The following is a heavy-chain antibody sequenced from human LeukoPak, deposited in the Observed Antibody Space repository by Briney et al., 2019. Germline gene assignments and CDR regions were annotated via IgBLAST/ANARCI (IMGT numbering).Heavy chain of an antibody. J-gene: IGHJ6*02. Sequence: PGRSLRLSCAASGFTFDDYAMHWVRQAPGKGLEWVSGISWNSGSIGYADSVKGRFTISRDNAKNSLYLQVNSLRAEDTALYYCAKEGYCSSTSCYTYYYYYGMDVWGQGTTVTVSS. D-gene: IGHD2-2*01. CDR3: AKEGYCSSTSCYTYYYYYGMDV. CDR2: ISWNSGSI. V-gene: IGHV3-9*01. CDR1: GFTFDDYA.